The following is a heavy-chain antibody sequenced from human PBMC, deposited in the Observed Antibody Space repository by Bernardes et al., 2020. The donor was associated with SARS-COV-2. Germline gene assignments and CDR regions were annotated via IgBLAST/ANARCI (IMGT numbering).Heavy chain of an antibody. J-gene: IGHJ1*01. Sequence: SETLSLTCAVHGGSLSGYYWSWIRQAPGKGLEWIGDINDSGSTNYNPSLKSRVTISVDTSKNQFSLNLSSVSAADTAVYYCAKLRIGDCSRTTCARWGQGTQVTVSS. V-gene: IGHV4-34*01. D-gene: IGHD2-2*01. CDR1: GGSLSGYY. CDR2: INDSGST. CDR3: AKLRIGDCSRTTCAR.